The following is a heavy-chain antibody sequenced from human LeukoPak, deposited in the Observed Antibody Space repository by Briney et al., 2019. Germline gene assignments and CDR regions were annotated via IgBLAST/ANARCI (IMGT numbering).Heavy chain of an antibody. CDR1: GFTVNDNY. J-gene: IGHJ4*02. D-gene: IGHD2-8*01. V-gene: IGHV3-66*01. CDR3: ARGRSNGGLKPLDY. Sequence: PGGSLRLSCAVSGFTVNDNYMSWVRQAPGKGLEWVSVIYSGGSTYYADSVKARFTISRDNFKNILYLQMDSLRVEDTGVYYCARGRSNGGLKPLDYWGRGTVVTVSS. CDR2: IYSGGST.